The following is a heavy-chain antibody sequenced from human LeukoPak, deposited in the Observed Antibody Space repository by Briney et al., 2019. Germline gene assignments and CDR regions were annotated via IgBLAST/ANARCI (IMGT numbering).Heavy chain of an antibody. CDR1: GFTFNSHA. D-gene: IGHD1-14*01. J-gene: IGHJ4*02. V-gene: IGHV3-30*04. CDR2: ISWDGNVK. CDR3: ARDLSTRYSIDY. Sequence: GGSLRLSCAASGFTFNSHAMHWVRQAPGKGLEWLAFISWDGNVKYCADSVEGRFTISRDSPKNTLFLQMNCLRAEDTAVYYCARDLSTRYSIDYWGQGTLVTVSS.